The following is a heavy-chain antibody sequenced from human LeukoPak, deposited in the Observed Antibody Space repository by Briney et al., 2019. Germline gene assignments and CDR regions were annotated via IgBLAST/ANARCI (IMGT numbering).Heavy chain of an antibody. J-gene: IGHJ4*02. D-gene: IGHD2-2*02. CDR2: IRSKAYGGTT. CDR1: GFTFGDYA. Sequence: GGSLRLSCTASGFTFGDYAMSWFRQAPGKGLEWVGFIRSKAYGGTTEYAASVKGRSTISRDDSKSIAYLQMNSLKTEDTAVYYCTRGRVVVVVPAAIPHYFDYWGQGTLVTVSS. CDR3: TRGRVVVVVPAAIPHYFDY. V-gene: IGHV3-49*03.